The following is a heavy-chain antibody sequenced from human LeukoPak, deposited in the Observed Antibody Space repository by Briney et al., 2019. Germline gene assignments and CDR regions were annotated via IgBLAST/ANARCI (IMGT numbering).Heavy chain of an antibody. CDR1: GFTVSSNY. D-gene: IGHD3-3*01. Sequence: GGSLRLSCAASGFTVSSNYMSWVRQAPGKGLEWVSVIYSGGSTYYADSVKGRFTISRDNSKNTLYLQMNRLRAEDTAVYYCARDHGNYDYYYGMDVWGQGTTVTVSS. V-gene: IGHV3-66*01. J-gene: IGHJ6*02. CDR3: ARDHGNYDYYYGMDV. CDR2: IYSGGST.